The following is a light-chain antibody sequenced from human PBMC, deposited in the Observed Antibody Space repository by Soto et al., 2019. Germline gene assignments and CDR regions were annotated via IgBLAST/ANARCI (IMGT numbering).Light chain of an antibody. CDR2: EVS. CDR3: SSFTSSNTWV. V-gene: IGLV2-18*02. CDR1: SSDVGSYNR. J-gene: IGLJ3*02. Sequence: QSVLTQPPSVSGSPGQSVTISCTGTSSDVGSYNRVFWYQQPPGTAPKLIIYEVSNRPSGVPDRFFGSKSGNTASLTISGLQAEDEADYYCSSFTSSNTWVFGGGTKVTVL.